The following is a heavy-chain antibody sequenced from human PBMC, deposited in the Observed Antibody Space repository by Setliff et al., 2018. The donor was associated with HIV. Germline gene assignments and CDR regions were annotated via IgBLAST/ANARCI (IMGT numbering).Heavy chain of an antibody. CDR3: AREDYYDQKGAFDI. Sequence: SETLSLTCAVSGYSFSGGYYWAWIRQPPGKGLEWIGSIYHSGSTYYNPSLKSRVTISVDTSKNQFSLKLNSVTAADTAVYYCAREDYYDQKGAFDIWGQGTMVTVSS. CDR2: IYHSGST. D-gene: IGHD3-22*01. CDR1: GYSFSGGYY. V-gene: IGHV4-38-2*02. J-gene: IGHJ3*02.